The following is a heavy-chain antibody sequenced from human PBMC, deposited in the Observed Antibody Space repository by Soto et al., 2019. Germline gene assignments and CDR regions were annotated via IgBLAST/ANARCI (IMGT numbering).Heavy chain of an antibody. CDR2: IWNDGSHQ. D-gene: IGHD2-21*01. V-gene: IGHV3-33*01. J-gene: IGHJ4*02. CDR1: GFTFRSHG. Sequence: QVKLVESGGGVVQPGRSLRLSCAASGFTFRSHGMHWVRQAPGKGLEWVAVIWNDGSHQYYGDSVNGRFTSSTDNSKNTLSLQMNSLRAGDRAIYYFAREGYGGEAPFDFGGQGTVVTVSS. CDR3: AREGYGGEAPFDF.